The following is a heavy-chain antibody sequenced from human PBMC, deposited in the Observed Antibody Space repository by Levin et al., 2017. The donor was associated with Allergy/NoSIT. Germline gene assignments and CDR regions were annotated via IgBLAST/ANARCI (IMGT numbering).Heavy chain of an antibody. CDR1: GDTFSTHA. Sequence: SVKISCKASGDTFSTHAISWLRQAPGQGLEWVGEIIPFFGTTNYAQKFQGRVTITADKSTSAYMELSSLISEDTAVYYCARCIPRDAFDIWGQGTMVTVSS. CDR3: ARCIPRDAFDI. CDR2: IIPFFGTT. J-gene: IGHJ3*02. V-gene: IGHV1-69*06.